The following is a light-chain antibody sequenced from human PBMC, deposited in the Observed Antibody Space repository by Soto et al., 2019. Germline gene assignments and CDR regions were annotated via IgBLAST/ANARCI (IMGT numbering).Light chain of an antibody. J-gene: IGLJ7*01. Sequence: QSVLTQPPSASGTPGQRVTISCSGSSSNIGSNTVNWYQQLPGTAPKLLIYSNNQRPSGVPDRFSGSKSGTSASLAISGLQSEDEADYYCAALDYSLNGAVFGGGTQLTVL. CDR3: AALDYSLNGAV. CDR1: SSNIGSNT. CDR2: SNN. V-gene: IGLV1-44*01.